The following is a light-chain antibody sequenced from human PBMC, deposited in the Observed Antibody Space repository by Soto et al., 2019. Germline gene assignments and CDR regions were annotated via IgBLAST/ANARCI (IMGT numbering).Light chain of an antibody. Sequence: EIVLTQSPDTLSLSPGEIATLSCRASQSVRSSYLAWYQQTPGQTPRLIIYAASSRATGIPDRFSGSGSGTDFSLTISRLEAEDFAVYYCQQYGSSPRTLGQGTKVDIK. CDR2: AAS. J-gene: IGKJ1*01. V-gene: IGKV3-20*01. CDR3: QQYGSSPRT. CDR1: QSVRSSY.